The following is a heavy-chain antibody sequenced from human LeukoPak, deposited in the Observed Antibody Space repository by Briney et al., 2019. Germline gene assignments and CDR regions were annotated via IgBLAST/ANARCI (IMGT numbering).Heavy chain of an antibody. Sequence: ASVKVSCKASGGTFSSYAISWVRQAPGQGLEWVGIMNPSGDSASYAQKLQGRITMTRDTSTSTFYMELSSLRSEDTAVYYCARAPAGTLDYWGQGTLVTVSS. J-gene: IGHJ4*02. CDR1: GGTFSSYA. D-gene: IGHD6-13*01. V-gene: IGHV1-46*04. CDR3: ARAPAGTLDY. CDR2: MNPSGDSA.